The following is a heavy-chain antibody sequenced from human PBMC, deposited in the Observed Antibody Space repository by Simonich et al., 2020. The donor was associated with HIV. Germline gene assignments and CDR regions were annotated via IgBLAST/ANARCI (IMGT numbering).Heavy chain of an antibody. J-gene: IGHJ4*02. CDR1: GSTFTDYY. CDR3: ARLLGDYFDY. CDR2: VDPEDGET. V-gene: IGHV1-69-2*01. D-gene: IGHD3-16*01. Sequence: EVQLVQSGAEVKKPGAAVKISCHFSGSTFTDYYIHWVQQAPGKGLEWMGLVDPEDGETVYTERFQGRVTMTTDTSTTTAHMEVRSLRSDDTAVYYCARLLGDYFDYWGQGTLVTVSS.